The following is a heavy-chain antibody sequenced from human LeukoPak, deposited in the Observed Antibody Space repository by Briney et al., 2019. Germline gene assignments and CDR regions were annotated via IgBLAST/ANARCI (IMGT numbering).Heavy chain of an antibody. J-gene: IGHJ4*02. V-gene: IGHV3-74*01. CDR3: ARGGDDY. Sequence: PGGSLRLSCAASGVTFSNIWMYWVRQAPRKGLDWVALINPDGSITTYADSVKGRFTISRDNAKNTVYLQMNSLRGEDTAMYFCARGGDDYWGQGTLVIVSS. D-gene: IGHD2-21*01. CDR2: INPDGSIT. CDR1: GVTFSNIW.